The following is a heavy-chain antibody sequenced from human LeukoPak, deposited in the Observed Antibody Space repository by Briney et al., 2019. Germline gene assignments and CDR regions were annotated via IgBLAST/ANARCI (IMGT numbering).Heavy chain of an antibody. D-gene: IGHD1-26*01. J-gene: IGHJ4*02. CDR1: GFTFSSYG. CDR2: ISYDGSNK. CDR3: ARDHQWEPQYYFDY. Sequence: GRSLRLSCAASGFTFSSYGMHWVRQAPGKGLEWVAVISYDGSNKYYADSVKGRFTISRDNSKNTLYLQMNSLRAEDTAVYYCARDHQWEPQYYFDYWGQGTLVTVSS. V-gene: IGHV3-30*03.